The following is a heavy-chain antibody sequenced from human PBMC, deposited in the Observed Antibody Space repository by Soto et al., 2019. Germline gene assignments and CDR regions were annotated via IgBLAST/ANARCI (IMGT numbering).Heavy chain of an antibody. D-gene: IGHD3-3*02. V-gene: IGHV3-74*01. CDR2: INSDGSST. CDR1: GFTFSSYW. Sequence: EVQLVESGGGLVQPGGSLRLSCAASGFTFSSYWMHWVRQAPGKGLVWVSRINSDGSSTFYADSVKGRFTISRDNAKNTLYLQMTSLRADDTAVSYSATHLAANRDSCGQGTLVTVSS. J-gene: IGHJ4*02. CDR3: ATHLAANRDS.